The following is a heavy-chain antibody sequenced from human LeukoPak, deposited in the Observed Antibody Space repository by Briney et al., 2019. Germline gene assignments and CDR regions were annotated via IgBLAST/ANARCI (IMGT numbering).Heavy chain of an antibody. CDR3: ARVKEQLGDAFDI. V-gene: IGHV4-34*01. J-gene: IGHJ3*02. Sequence: PSETLSLTCAVYGGSFSGYYWSWIRQPPGKGLEWIGEINHSGSTNYNPSLKSRVTISVDTSKNQFSLELSSVTAADTAVYYCARVKEQLGDAFDIWGKGTMVTVSS. D-gene: IGHD1-1*01. CDR2: INHSGST. CDR1: GGSFSGYY.